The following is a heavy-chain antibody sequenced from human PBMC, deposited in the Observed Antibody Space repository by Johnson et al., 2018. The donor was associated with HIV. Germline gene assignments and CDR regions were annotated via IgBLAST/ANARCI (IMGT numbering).Heavy chain of an antibody. J-gene: IGHJ3*01. CDR3: ARGGIAAPYL. Sequence: QMLLVESGGGLVKPGGSLRLSCTISGFSFSDYYMSWLRQAPGKGLEWLSYISVTGSVIYYADSVKGRFTISRDNTKNSVYLQMNSLRAEDTAVYYCARGGIAAPYLWGQGTMVTVAS. D-gene: IGHD6-13*01. CDR1: GFSFSDYY. V-gene: IGHV3-11*01. CDR2: ISVTGSVI.